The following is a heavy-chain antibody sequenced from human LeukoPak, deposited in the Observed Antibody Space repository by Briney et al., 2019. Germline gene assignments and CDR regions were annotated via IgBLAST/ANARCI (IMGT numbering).Heavy chain of an antibody. J-gene: IGHJ3*02. CDR1: GYTFTSYG. CDR2: ISAYNGNT. V-gene: IGHV1-18*01. CDR3: ARDLGATPLDAFDI. D-gene: IGHD1-26*01. Sequence: ASVKVSCKASGYTFTSYGISWVRQAPGQGLEWMGWISAYNGNTNYAQKLQGRVTMTTDTSTSTAYMELRSLRSDDAAVYYCARDLGATPLDAFDIWGQGTMVTVSS.